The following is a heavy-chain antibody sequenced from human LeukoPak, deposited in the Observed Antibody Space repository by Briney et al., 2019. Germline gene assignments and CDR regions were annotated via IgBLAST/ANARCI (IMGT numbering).Heavy chain of an antibody. CDR3: ARAGVVSGYCSSTSCYSSDP. CDR2: INPNSGGT. J-gene: IGHJ5*02. D-gene: IGHD2-2*01. CDR1: GYTFTGYY. Sequence: GASVKVSCKASGYTFTGYYMHWVRQAPGQGLEWMGWINPNSGGTNYAQKFQGRVTMTRDTSISTAYMELSRLRSDDTAVYYCARAGVVSGYCSSTSCYSSDPWGQGTLVTVYS. V-gene: IGHV1-2*02.